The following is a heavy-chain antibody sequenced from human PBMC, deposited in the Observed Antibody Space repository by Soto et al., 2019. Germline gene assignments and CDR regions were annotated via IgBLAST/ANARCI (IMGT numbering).Heavy chain of an antibody. CDR2: ITSSSDRT. J-gene: IGHJ4*02. CDR1: GFRFSSYA. V-gene: IGHV3-23*01. Sequence: EVQLLESGGGLVQPGGSLRLSCAASGFRFSSYAMSWVRQAPGKGLEWVSVITSSSDRTYFADSVKGRFTISRDNSKNTLYLQLNSLRAEDTATYYCTTGPVISGDYWGQGTLVTVSS. CDR3: TTGPVISGDY. D-gene: IGHD3-10*01.